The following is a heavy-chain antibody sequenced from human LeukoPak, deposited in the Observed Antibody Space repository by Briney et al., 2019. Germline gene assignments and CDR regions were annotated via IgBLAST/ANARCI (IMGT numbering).Heavy chain of an antibody. Sequence: GGSLRLSCAASGFTFSYYWMNWVRQAPGKGLEWVANIKQDGSKKSYVDSVKGRFTISRDNAKNSLYLQMNSLRADDTAVYYCVRAKGLAESYWGQGTLVTVSS. CDR3: VRAKGLAESY. D-gene: IGHD2-15*01. V-gene: IGHV3-7*03. J-gene: IGHJ4*02. CDR2: IKQDGSKK. CDR1: GFTFSYYW.